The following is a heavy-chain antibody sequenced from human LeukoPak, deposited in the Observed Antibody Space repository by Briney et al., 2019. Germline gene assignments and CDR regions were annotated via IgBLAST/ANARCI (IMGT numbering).Heavy chain of an antibody. J-gene: IGHJ4*02. Sequence: KSSETLSLTCTVSGVSISSYYWSWIRHSPGKGLEWIGYIFYSGSTSYNPSLKARVSMSIDTSNNQFSLKLSSVTAADAAMYYCATSSWGLANGFFDGWGQGTLVTVSS. CDR2: IFYSGST. V-gene: IGHV4-59*01. D-gene: IGHD6-13*01. CDR3: ATSSWGLANGFFDG. CDR1: GVSISSYY.